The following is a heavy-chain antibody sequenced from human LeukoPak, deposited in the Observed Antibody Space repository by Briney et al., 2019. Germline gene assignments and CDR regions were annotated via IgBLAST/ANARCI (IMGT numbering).Heavy chain of an antibody. CDR1: GFTFSSHW. CDR3: ARDQGEEGYCSGGSCYPGAFDI. D-gene: IGHD2-15*01. J-gene: IGHJ3*02. Sequence: PGGSLRLSCAASGFTFSSHWMHWVRQAPGKGLVWVSRINSDGSGTIYADSVKGRFTISRDNAKNSLYLQMNSLRAEDTAVYYCARDQGEEGYCSGGSCYPGAFDIWGQGTMVTVSS. CDR2: INSDGSGT. V-gene: IGHV3-74*01.